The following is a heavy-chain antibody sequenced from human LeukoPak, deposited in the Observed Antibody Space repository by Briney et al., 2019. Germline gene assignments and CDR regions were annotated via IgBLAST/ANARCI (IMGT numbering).Heavy chain of an antibody. CDR1: GFTFSSYG. J-gene: IGHJ6*02. CDR2: IWYDGSNK. D-gene: IGHD3-10*01. CDR3: ARDGRITMVRGVTRPPDYYYYGMDV. Sequence: GRSLRLSCAASGFTFSSYGMHWVRQAPGKGLEWVAVIWYDGSNKYYADSVKGRFTISRDNSKNTLYLQMNSLRAEDTAVYYCARDGRITMVRGVTRPPDYYYYGMDVWGQGTTVTVSS. V-gene: IGHV3-33*01.